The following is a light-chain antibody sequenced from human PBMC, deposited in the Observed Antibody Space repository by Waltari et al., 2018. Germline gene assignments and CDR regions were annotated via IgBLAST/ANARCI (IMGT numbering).Light chain of an antibody. J-gene: IGLJ3*02. Sequence: QSARTQPASVSGSRGQSITISCTGTSPDVGTYNLVSWYQQHPGKAPKLQIYEDNNRPSGVSSRFSGSRSGNTASLTISGLQPEDEADYYCCSYAGSWVFGGWTKLTVL. CDR2: EDN. CDR1: SPDVGTYNL. CDR3: CSYAGSWV. V-gene: IGLV2-23*01.